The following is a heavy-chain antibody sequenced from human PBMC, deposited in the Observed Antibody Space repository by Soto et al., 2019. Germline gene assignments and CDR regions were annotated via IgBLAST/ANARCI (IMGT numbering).Heavy chain of an antibody. Sequence: SETLSLTCTVSGGSISSSSYYWGWIRQPPGKGLEWIGSIYYSGSTYYNPSLKSRVTISVDTSKNQFSLKLSSVTAAGTAVYYCARNVLLWFGELLGWFDPWGQGTLVTVSS. CDR2: IYYSGST. J-gene: IGHJ5*02. CDR1: GGSISSSSYY. V-gene: IGHV4-39*01. D-gene: IGHD3-10*01. CDR3: ARNVLLWFGELLGWFDP.